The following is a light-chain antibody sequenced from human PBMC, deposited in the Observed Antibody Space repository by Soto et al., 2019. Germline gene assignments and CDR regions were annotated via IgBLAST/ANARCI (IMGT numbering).Light chain of an antibody. Sequence: QSALAQPASVSGSPGQPITISCSGFSSDVGDYNYVSWYQQHAGKVPKLIIYEVTNRPLGVSSRFSGSKSGYTASLTISGLQTDDEADYYCSSYTSSIRIFGGGTQLTVL. CDR3: SSYTSSIRI. CDR2: EVT. CDR1: SSDVGDYNY. J-gene: IGLJ2*01. V-gene: IGLV2-14*01.